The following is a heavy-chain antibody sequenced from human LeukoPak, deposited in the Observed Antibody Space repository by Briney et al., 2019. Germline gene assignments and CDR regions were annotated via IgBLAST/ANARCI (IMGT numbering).Heavy chain of an antibody. CDR1: GDRVPSQSAT. CDR2: TYYRSKWYN. J-gene: IGHJ4*02. V-gene: IGHV6-1*01. Sequence: SQTLSLTCAISGDRVPSQSATWNWIRQSPSRGVEWLGRTYYRSKWYNDYAISVKGRITITPDTPKNQFSLQLKTVTPEDTAVYYCARDHWYDILSFDYWGQVSLVTVSS. CDR3: ARDHWYDILSFDY. D-gene: IGHD3-9*01.